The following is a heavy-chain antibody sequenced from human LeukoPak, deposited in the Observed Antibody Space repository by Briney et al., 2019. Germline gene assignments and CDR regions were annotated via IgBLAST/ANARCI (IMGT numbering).Heavy chain of an antibody. D-gene: IGHD1-1*01. Sequence: GASVKVSCKASGYTFTSYAMHWVRQAPGQRLEWMGWINAGNGNTKYPQKFLGRVTMTRDMPISTAYMELSRLGSDDTAVYYCARAGTGNWNGEGLYYWGQGTLVTVSS. V-gene: IGHV1-3*01. CDR3: ARAGTGNWNGEGLYY. CDR1: GYTFTSYA. CDR2: INAGNGNT. J-gene: IGHJ4*02.